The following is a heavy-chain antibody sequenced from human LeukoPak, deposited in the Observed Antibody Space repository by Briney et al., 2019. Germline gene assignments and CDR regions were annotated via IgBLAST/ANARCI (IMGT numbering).Heavy chain of an antibody. CDR1: GFSVSDYS. J-gene: IGHJ4*02. Sequence: GGSLRLSCAASGFSVSDYSISWIRQSPGKGSEWISYVMSGRGSTNYADSVKGRFTISRDNAKNSVALQLDGLRADDTAVYFCTRERRGSYYAFESWGQGTLVTVSS. D-gene: IGHD3-16*01. CDR3: TRERRGSYYAFES. CDR2: VMSGRGST. V-gene: IGHV3-11*05.